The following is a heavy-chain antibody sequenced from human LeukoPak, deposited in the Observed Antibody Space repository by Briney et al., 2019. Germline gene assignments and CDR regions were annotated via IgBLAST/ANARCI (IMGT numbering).Heavy chain of an antibody. CDR3: ARARLLELLDY. J-gene: IGHJ4*02. V-gene: IGHV4-61*02. D-gene: IGHD1-7*01. CDR2: IYTSGST. Sequence: SETLSLTCTVSGGSISSGSYYWSWIRQPAGKGLEWIGRIYTSGSTNYNPSLKSRVTISVDTSKNQFSLKLSSVTAADTAVYYCARARLLELLDYWGQGTLVTVSS. CDR1: GGSISSGSYY.